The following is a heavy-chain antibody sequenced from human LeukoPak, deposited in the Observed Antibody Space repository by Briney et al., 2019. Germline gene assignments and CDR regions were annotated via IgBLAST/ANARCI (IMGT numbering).Heavy chain of an antibody. D-gene: IGHD2-15*01. Sequence: GGSLRLSCVASGFTLRSYVMNWVRQTPGKGLGWVSSISGSGDSTFYADSVKGRFSISRDNSKNTLYLQVNGLRTEDTAVYYCAKPHPVVAASNYWGQGTLVTVSS. CDR2: ISGSGDST. CDR3: AKPHPVVAASNY. CDR1: GFTLRSYV. V-gene: IGHV3-23*01. J-gene: IGHJ4*02.